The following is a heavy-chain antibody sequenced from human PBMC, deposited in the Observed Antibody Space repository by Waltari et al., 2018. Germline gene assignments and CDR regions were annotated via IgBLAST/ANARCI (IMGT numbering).Heavy chain of an antibody. CDR1: RFSLTTYG. CDR3: ATRDILGGSQNYYYYGMDV. Sequence: QVQLVESGGGVVQPGRSLRLSCAASRFSLTTYGMHWVRQAPGKGLDGVAVISSDGSYEYYPDAVKGRFTISRDNSKTTVFLQMNSLRDEDTAVYYCATRDILGGSQNYYYYGMDVWGQGTRVTVSS. V-gene: IGHV3-30*03. D-gene: IGHD1-26*01. J-gene: IGHJ6*02. CDR2: ISSDGSYE.